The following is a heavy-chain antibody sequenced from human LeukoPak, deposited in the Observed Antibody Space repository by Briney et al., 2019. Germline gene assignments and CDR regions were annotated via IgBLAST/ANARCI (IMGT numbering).Heavy chain of an antibody. CDR1: GFTFSSYG. CDR3: AKDHSSSWYPSHFDY. CDR2: IWYDGSNK. Sequence: PGRSLRLSCAASGFTFSSYGMHWVRQAPGKGLEWVAVIWYDGSNKYYVDSVQGRFTISRDNSKNTLYLQMNSLRAEDTAVYYCAKDHSSSWYPSHFDYWGQGTLVTVSS. V-gene: IGHV3-33*06. D-gene: IGHD6-13*01. J-gene: IGHJ4*02.